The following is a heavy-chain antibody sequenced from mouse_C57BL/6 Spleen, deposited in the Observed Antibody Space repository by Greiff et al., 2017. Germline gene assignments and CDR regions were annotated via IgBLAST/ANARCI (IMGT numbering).Heavy chain of an antibody. CDR3: ASSTGDWYFDV. Sequence: VQLQQSGAELARPGASVKLSCKASGYTFTSYGISWVKQRTGQGLEWIGEIYPRSGNTYYNEKFKGKATPTADKSSSTAYMELRSLTSEDSAVYFCASSTGDWYFDVWGTGTTVTVSS. CDR2: IYPRSGNT. J-gene: IGHJ1*03. CDR1: GYTFTSYG. D-gene: IGHD1-1*01. V-gene: IGHV1-81*01.